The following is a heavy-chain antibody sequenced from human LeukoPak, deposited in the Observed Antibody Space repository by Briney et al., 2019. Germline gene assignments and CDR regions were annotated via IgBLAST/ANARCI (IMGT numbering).Heavy chain of an antibody. Sequence: SETLSLTCTVYGGSFSGYYWSWIRQPPGKGLEWIGEINYSGSTNYNPSLKSRVTISVDTSKNQFSLKLSSVTAADTAVYYCARGELTVAFDYWGQGTLVTVSS. J-gene: IGHJ4*02. D-gene: IGHD7-27*01. CDR1: GGSFSGYY. CDR2: INYSGST. CDR3: ARGELTVAFDY. V-gene: IGHV4-34*01.